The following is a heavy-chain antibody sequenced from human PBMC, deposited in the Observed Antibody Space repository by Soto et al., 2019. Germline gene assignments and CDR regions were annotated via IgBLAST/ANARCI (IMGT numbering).Heavy chain of an antibody. CDR2: IKQDGSEK. D-gene: IGHD6-13*01. CDR1: GFTFSSYW. J-gene: IGHJ5*02. CDR3: ARVTVTAAVWFEP. V-gene: IGHV3-7*04. Sequence: EVQLVESGGGLVQPGGSLRLSCAASGFTFSSYWMTWVRQAPGKGLEWVANIKQDGSEKYYVDSVKGRCTISRYNAKNSLFLQMNSLRAEDTAVYYCARVTVTAAVWFEPWGQGTLVTVSS.